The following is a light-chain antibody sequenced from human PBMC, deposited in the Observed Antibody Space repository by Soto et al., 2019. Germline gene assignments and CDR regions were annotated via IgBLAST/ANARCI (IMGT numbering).Light chain of an antibody. V-gene: IGKV3-20*01. Sequence: EIVLTQSPGTLSLSPGERATLSCRASQSVSSSYLAWYQHKPGQAPRLLIYGASSRATGIPDRFSGSASGTDFTLTISRLVPEDFAVYYCQQYGSSPHTFGQGTKLEIK. CDR2: GAS. CDR3: QQYGSSPHT. J-gene: IGKJ2*01. CDR1: QSVSSSY.